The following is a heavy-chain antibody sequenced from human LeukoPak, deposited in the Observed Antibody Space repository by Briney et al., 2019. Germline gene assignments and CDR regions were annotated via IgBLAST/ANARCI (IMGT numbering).Heavy chain of an antibody. CDR1: GFTFSSYA. Sequence: GGSLRLSCAASGFTFSSYAMHWVRQAPGKGLEWVAVISYEGSNKYYADSVKGRFTISRDNSKNTLYLQMNSLRAEDTAVYNCARDQVLLGSDYWGQGTLVTVSS. CDR3: ARDQVLLGSDY. V-gene: IGHV3-30-3*01. CDR2: ISYEGSNK. J-gene: IGHJ4*02. D-gene: IGHD1-26*01.